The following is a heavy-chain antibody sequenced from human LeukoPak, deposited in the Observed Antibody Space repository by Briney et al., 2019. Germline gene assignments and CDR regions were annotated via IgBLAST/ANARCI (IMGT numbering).Heavy chain of an antibody. V-gene: IGHV4-39*01. J-gene: IGHJ4*02. CDR3: ARHGESYYDSRGEMPWSTGAVYLDH. D-gene: IGHD3-22*01. Sequence: PSETLSLTCTVSGGSIYGGTYYWGWIRQPPGKGLEWIGSIFYSGNIYYNPSLKSRVTISVDTSKNQFSLKLTSVTAADTSVYYCARHGESYYDSRGEMPWSTGAVYLDHWGQGIIITVSS. CDR1: GGSIYGGTYY. CDR2: IFYSGNI.